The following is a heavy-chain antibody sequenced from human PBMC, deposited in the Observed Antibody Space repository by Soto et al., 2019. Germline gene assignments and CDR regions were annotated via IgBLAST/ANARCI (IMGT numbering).Heavy chain of an antibody. CDR2: IYDTGIT. CDR1: GGSVSGVDYF. Sequence: SETLSLTCTVSGGSVSGVDYFWSWIRQSPGKGLEWIGNIYDTGITHLNPSLKSRLTMAVYTSTNEFSLKLTSVSAADTAVYFCAREERKGIISWFDPWGQGTPVTVSS. J-gene: IGHJ5*02. D-gene: IGHD2-21*01. CDR3: AREERKGIISWFDP. V-gene: IGHV4-30-4*01.